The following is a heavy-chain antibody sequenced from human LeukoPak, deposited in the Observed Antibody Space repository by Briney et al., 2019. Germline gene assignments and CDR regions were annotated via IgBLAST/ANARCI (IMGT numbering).Heavy chain of an antibody. CDR3: AREAGGYSSSGFFDY. V-gene: IGHV4-34*01. CDR1: GGSFSGYY. J-gene: IGHJ4*02. Sequence: PSETLSLTCAVYGGSFSGYYWSWIRQPPGKGLEWIGEINHSGSTNYNPSLKSRVTISVDTSKNQFSLKLSSVTAADTAVYYCAREAGGYSSSGFFDYWGQGTLVTVSS. D-gene: IGHD6-6*01. CDR2: INHSGST.